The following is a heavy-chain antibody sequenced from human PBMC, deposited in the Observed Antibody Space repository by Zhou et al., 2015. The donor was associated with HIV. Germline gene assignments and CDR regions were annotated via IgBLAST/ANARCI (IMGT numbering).Heavy chain of an antibody. CDR1: GGTFSSYA. CDR2: IIPIFGTA. J-gene: IGHJ3*02. D-gene: IGHD3-22*01. CDR3: ARGKTYYYDSSGYFPAFDI. Sequence: QVQLVQSGAEVKKPGSSVKVSCKASGGTFSSYAISWVRQAPGQGLEWMGGIIPIFGTANYAQKFQGRVTITADESTSTAYMELSSLRSEDTAVYYCARGKTYYYDSSGYFPAFDIWGQGTMVTVSS. V-gene: IGHV1-69*01.